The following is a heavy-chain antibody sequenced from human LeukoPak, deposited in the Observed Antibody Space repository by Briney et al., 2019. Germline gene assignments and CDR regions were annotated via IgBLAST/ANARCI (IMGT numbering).Heavy chain of an antibody. CDR3: ARVSGSYYPGWFDP. J-gene: IGHJ5*02. D-gene: IGHD1-26*01. CDR2: INHSGST. CDR1: GGSFSGYY. V-gene: IGHV4-34*01. Sequence: SETLSLTCAVYGGSFSGYYWSWIRQPPGKGLEWIGEINHSGSTNYNPSLKSRVTILVDTSKNQFSLKLSSVTAADTAVYYCARVSGSYYPGWFDPWGQGTLVTVSS.